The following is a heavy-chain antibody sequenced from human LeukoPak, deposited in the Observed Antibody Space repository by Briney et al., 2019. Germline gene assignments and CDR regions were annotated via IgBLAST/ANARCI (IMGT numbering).Heavy chain of an antibody. Sequence: GGSLRLSCAASGFTFSSYAMSWVRLPPGKGLEWVSGISGSGGSTYYAYSVKGRFTSSRDNTNNTLYVQMNSLRVEDTAVYYCAKSGGLSGSGRLAMDVWGQGTTVTVSS. CDR1: GFTFSSYA. CDR2: ISGSGGST. CDR3: AKSGGLSGSGRLAMDV. V-gene: IGHV3-23*01. D-gene: IGHD3-10*01. J-gene: IGHJ6*02.